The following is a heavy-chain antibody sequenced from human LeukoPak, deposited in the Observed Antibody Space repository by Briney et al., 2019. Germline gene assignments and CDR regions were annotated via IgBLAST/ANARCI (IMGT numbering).Heavy chain of an antibody. J-gene: IGHJ4*02. Sequence: GGSLRLSCAASGFIVSGNHMNWVRLAPGKGLEWVPIVYSVGATYYEDSVKGRFTISRDDSKNIVYLQMNNLRSEDTAVYFCATERPGSRTLDSWGQGTLVTVSS. D-gene: IGHD1-14*01. CDR2: VYSVGAT. CDR1: GFIVSGNH. V-gene: IGHV3-66*01. CDR3: ATERPGSRTLDS.